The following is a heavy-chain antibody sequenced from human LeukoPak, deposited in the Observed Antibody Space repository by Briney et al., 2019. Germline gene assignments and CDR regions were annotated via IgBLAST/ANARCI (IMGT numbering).Heavy chain of an antibody. CDR3: AKTMTGYVWGSPNY. D-gene: IGHD3-16*01. J-gene: IGHJ4*02. CDR2: ISYDGSNK. Sequence: PGRSLRLSCAASGFTFSSYGMHWVRQAPGKGLEWVAVISYDGSNKYYADSVKGRFTISRDNSKNTLYLQMNNLRAEDTAVYYCAKTMTGYVWGSPNYWGQGTLVTVSS. V-gene: IGHV3-30*18. CDR1: GFTFSSYG.